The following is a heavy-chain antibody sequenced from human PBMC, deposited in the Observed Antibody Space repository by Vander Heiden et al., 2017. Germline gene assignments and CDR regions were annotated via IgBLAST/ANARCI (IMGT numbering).Heavy chain of an antibody. CDR2: ISGSGGAT. CDR1: GFIFYNYD. D-gene: IGHD3-10*01. V-gene: IGHV3-23*01. Sequence: EVQLLESGGGLVQSGGSLRLSCAASGFIFYNYDMSWVPQAPGKGREWVASISGSGGATYYADSVRGRFTFSRDNSKNTLYLQLNSLRAEDTGVYYCAKYHFSGSYYDYDYWGQGSLVTVSS. CDR3: AKYHFSGSYYDYDY. J-gene: IGHJ4*02.